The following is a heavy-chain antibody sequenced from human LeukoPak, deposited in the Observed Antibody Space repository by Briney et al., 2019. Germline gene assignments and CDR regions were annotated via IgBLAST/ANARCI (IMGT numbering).Heavy chain of an antibody. J-gene: IGHJ4*02. Sequence: GGSLRLSCAASGFTFSSYSMNWVRQAPGKGLEWVSSISSSSSYIYYADSVKGRFTISRDNAENSLYLQMNSLRAEDTAVYYCARVGGCSSTSCPGYWGQGTLVTVSS. CDR3: ARVGGCSSTSCPGY. CDR2: ISSSSSYI. V-gene: IGHV3-21*01. D-gene: IGHD2-2*01. CDR1: GFTFSSYS.